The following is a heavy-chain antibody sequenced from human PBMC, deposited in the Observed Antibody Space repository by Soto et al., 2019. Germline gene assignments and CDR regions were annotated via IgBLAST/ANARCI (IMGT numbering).Heavy chain of an antibody. J-gene: IGHJ6*02. V-gene: IGHV3-30-3*01. Sequence: PGGSLRLSCAASGFTFSSYAMHWVRQAPGKGLEWVAVISYDGSNKYYADSVKGRFTISRDNSKNTLYLQMNSLRAEDTAVYYFXRYSRPAGNHYYYGMDVWGQGTTVTVSS. D-gene: IGHD2-2*01. CDR2: ISYDGSNK. CDR3: XRYSRPAGNHYYYGMDV. CDR1: GFTFSSYA.